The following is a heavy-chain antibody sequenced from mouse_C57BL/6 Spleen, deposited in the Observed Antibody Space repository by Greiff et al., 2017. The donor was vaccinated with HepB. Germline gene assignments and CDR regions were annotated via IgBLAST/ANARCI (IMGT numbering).Heavy chain of an antibody. CDR3: ASYYGRNPWYFDV. CDR1: GFTFSDYG. D-gene: IGHD1-1*01. J-gene: IGHJ1*03. CDR2: ISSGSSTI. V-gene: IGHV5-17*01. Sequence: EVKLVESGGGLVKPGGSLKLSCAASGFTFSDYGMHWVRQAPEKGLEWVAYISSGSSTIYYADTVKGRFTISRDNAKNTLFLQMTSLRSEDTAMYYCASYYGRNPWYFDVWGTGTTVTVSS.